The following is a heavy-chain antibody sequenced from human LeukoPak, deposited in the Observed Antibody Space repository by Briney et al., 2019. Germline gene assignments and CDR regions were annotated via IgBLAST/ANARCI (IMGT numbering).Heavy chain of an antibody. CDR3: AGINDYGDPTGAFDI. CDR2: ISSSSSYI. Sequence: GGSLRLSCAVSGFTFSSYSMNWVRQAPGKGLEWVSSISSSSSYIHYADSVKGRFTISRDNAKNSLFLQMNSLRAEDTAVYYCAGINDYGDPTGAFDIWGQGTMVTVSS. CDR1: GFTFSSYS. V-gene: IGHV3-21*01. J-gene: IGHJ3*02. D-gene: IGHD4-17*01.